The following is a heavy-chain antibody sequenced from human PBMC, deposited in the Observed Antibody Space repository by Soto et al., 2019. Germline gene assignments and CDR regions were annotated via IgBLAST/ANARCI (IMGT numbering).Heavy chain of an antibody. D-gene: IGHD3-16*01. J-gene: IGHJ4*02. CDR2: ISYDGSKK. CDR3: AKDRVESELGEIDY. CDR1: GFIFSNNG. V-gene: IGHV3-30*18. Sequence: GGSLRLSCAASGFIFSNNGMHWVRQAPGKGLEWVAIISYDGSKKYYADPVKGRFTISRDNSKNTLYLQMNSLRVEDTAIYYCAKDRVESELGEIDYWGQGTLVTVSS.